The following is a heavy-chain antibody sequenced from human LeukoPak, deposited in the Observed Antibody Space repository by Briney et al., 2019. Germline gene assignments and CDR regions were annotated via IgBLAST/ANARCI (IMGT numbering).Heavy chain of an antibody. CDR3: AKGRTEGGTLALDY. J-gene: IGHJ4*02. Sequence: GGSLRLSCATSGFSFSSYAMSWVRQAPGKGLEWVSGISGSGGNTYYTDSVRGRLSISRDNSKNTLYLQVNSLRAEDTAVYYCAKGRTEGGTLALDYWGQGTLVTVSS. CDR2: ISGSGGNT. CDR1: GFSFSSYA. D-gene: IGHD6-19*01. V-gene: IGHV3-23*01.